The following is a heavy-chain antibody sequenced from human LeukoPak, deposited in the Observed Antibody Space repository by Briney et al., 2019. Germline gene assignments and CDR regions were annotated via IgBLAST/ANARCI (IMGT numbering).Heavy chain of an antibody. CDR3: ARKLPRRAAAGKGWFDP. Sequence: SETLSLTCAVYGGSFSGYYWSWIRQPPGKGLEWIGEINHSGSTNYNPSLKSRVTISVDTSKNQFSLKLSSVTAADTAVYYCARKLPRRAAAGKGWFDPWGQGTLVTVSS. CDR2: INHSGST. D-gene: IGHD6-13*01. CDR1: GGSFSGYY. V-gene: IGHV4-34*01. J-gene: IGHJ5*02.